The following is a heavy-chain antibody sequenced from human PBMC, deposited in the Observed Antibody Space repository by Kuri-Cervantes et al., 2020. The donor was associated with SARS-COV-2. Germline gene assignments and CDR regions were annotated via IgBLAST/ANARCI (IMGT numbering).Heavy chain of an antibody. CDR3: ARGPYRGGHFDY. J-gene: IGHJ4*02. V-gene: IGHV4-38-2*02. CDR2: IYHSGST. Sequence: SETLSLTCTVSGYSISSGYYWGWIRQPPGKGLEWIGSIYHSGSTYYNPSLKSRVTISVDTSKNQFSLRLSSVTAADTAVYYCARGPYRGGHFDYWGQGTLVTVSS. CDR1: GYSISSGYY. D-gene: IGHD3-10*01.